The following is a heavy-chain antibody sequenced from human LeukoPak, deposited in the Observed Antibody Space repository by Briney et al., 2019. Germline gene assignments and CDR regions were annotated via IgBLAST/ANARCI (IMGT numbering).Heavy chain of an antibody. CDR3: ARLRYHRWQQLALYYMDV. J-gene: IGHJ6*03. CDR1: GGSFSSYY. Sequence: SETLSLTCAVYGGSFSSYYWSWIRQPPGKGLEWIGEINHSGSTNYNPSLKSRVTISVDTSKNQFSLKLSSVTAADTAVYYCARLRYHRWQQLALYYMDVWGKGTTVTISS. CDR2: INHSGST. V-gene: IGHV4-34*01. D-gene: IGHD6-13*01.